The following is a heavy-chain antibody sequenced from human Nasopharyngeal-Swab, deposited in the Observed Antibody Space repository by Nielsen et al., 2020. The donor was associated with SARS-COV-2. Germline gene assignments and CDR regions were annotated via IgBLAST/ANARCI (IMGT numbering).Heavy chain of an antibody. V-gene: IGHV3-23*01. Sequence: GESLNISCAASGFTFSSYAMSWVRQAPGKGLEWVSAISGSGGSTYYADSVKGRFTISRDNSKNTLYLQMNSLRAEDTAVYYRAAGGDSSSSTFDYWGQGTLVTVSS. J-gene: IGHJ4*02. CDR3: AAGGDSSSSTFDY. CDR2: ISGSGGST. D-gene: IGHD6-6*01. CDR1: GFTFSSYA.